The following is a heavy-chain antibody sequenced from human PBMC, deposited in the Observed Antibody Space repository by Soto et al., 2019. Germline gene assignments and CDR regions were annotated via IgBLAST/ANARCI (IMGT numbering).Heavy chain of an antibody. V-gene: IGHV3-30*03. CDR1: GFTFSSYG. D-gene: IGHD3-16*01. J-gene: IGHJ6*02. CDR2: ISYDGSNK. Sequence: QVQLVESGGGVVQPGRSLRLSCAAPGFTFSSYGMHWVRQAPGKGLEWVAVISYDGSNKYYADSVKGRFTISRDNSKNTLYLQMNSLRAEDTAVYYCGRGGYHYGMDVWGQGTTVTVSS. CDR3: GRGGYHYGMDV.